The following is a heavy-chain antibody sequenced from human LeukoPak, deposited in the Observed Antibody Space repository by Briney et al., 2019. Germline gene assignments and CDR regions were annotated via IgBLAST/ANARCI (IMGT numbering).Heavy chain of an antibody. CDR3: ATLREVGITMVRGAQDYYYYMDV. Sequence: SETLSLTCTVSGGSISSGSYYWSWIRQPAGKGLEWIGRIYTSGSTNYNPSLKSRVTISVDTSKNQFSLKLSSVTAADTAVYYCATLREVGITMVRGAQDYYYYMDVWGKGTTVTVSS. CDR1: GGSISSGSYY. CDR2: IYTSGST. D-gene: IGHD3-10*01. V-gene: IGHV4-61*02. J-gene: IGHJ6*03.